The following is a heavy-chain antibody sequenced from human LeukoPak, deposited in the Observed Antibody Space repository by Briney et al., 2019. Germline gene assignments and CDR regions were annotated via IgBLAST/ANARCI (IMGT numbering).Heavy chain of an antibody. J-gene: IGHJ4*02. CDR2: MNPNSGNT. D-gene: IGHD3-22*01. CDR3: ARIVEYHYYDSSGYDY. CDR1: GYTFTSYD. Sequence: ASVEVSCKASGYTFTSYDINWVRQATGQGLEWMGWMNPNSGNTGYAQKFQGRVTMTRNTSISTAYMELSSLRSEDTAVYYCARIVEYHYYDSSGYDYWGQGTLVTVSS. V-gene: IGHV1-8*01.